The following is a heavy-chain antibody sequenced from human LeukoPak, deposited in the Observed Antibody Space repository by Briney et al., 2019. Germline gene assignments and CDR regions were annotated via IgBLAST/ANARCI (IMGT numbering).Heavy chain of an antibody. CDR3: ARVGIYSSGWYDFDY. Sequence: ASVKVSCKASGYTFTCYYMHWVRHAPGQGLEWMGWINPNSGGTNYAQKFQGRVTMTRDTPISTAYMELSRLRSDDTAVYYCARVGIYSSGWYDFDYWGQGTLVTVSS. J-gene: IGHJ4*02. V-gene: IGHV1-2*02. CDR2: INPNSGGT. D-gene: IGHD6-19*01. CDR1: GYTFTCYY.